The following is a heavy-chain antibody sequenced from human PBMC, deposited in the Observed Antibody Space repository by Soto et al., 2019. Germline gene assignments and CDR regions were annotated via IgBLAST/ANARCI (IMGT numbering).Heavy chain of an antibody. D-gene: IGHD1-26*01. CDR2: INPNSGGT. J-gene: IGHJ6*02. CDR3: ARSGVEVGATTRDYYYYGMDV. CDR1: GYTFTGYY. Sequence: ASVKVSCKASGYTFTGYYMHWVRQAPGQGLEWMGWINPNSGGTNYAQKFQGWVTMTRDTSISTAYMELSRLRSDVTAVYYCARSGVEVGATTRDYYYYGMDVWGQGTTVTVSS. V-gene: IGHV1-2*04.